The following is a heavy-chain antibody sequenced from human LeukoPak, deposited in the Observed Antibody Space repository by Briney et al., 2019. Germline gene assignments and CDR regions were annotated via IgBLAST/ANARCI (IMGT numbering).Heavy chain of an antibody. D-gene: IGHD3-22*01. J-gene: IGHJ6*03. CDR1: GGSVSNYY. CDR2: ISYSGST. V-gene: IGHV4-59*02. Sequence: SETLSLTCTVSGGSVSNYYWSWIRQPPGKGLEWIGYISYSGSTNYNPSLKSQVTISMDTSKNQFSLKMTSVTAADTAVYYCAKIHDSSGYYRDNYYYYMDVWGKGTTVTVSS. CDR3: AKIHDSSGYYRDNYYYYMDV.